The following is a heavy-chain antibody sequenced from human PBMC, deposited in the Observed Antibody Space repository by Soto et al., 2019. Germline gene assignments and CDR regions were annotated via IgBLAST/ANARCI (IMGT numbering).Heavy chain of an antibody. CDR3: AKDGEGIAAVRAYYYGMDV. D-gene: IGHD6-13*01. CDR1: GLTFSIYA. CDR2: ISGSGGST. V-gene: IGHV3-23*01. Sequence: GGSLLLAWVSSGLTFSIYAMSWVRQAPGKGLEWVSAISGSGGSTYYADSVKGRFTISRDNSKNTLYLQMNSLRAEDTAVYYCAKDGEGIAAVRAYYYGMDVWGQGTTVTVSS. J-gene: IGHJ6*02.